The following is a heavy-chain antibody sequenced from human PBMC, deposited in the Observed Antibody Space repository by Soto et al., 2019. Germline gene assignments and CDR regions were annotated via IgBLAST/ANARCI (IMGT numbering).Heavy chain of an antibody. V-gene: IGHV6-1*01. J-gene: IGHJ5*02. CDR1: GDSVSSNSAA. D-gene: IGHD3-10*01. CDR2: TYYRSKWYN. CDR3: AREGITMVRGVIINWFDP. Sequence: LSQTLSLTCAISGDSVSSNSAAWNWIRQSPSRGLEWLGRTYYRSKWYNDYAVSVKSRITINPDTSKNQFSLQLNSVTPEDTAVYYCAREGITMVRGVIINWFDPWGQGTLVTVSS.